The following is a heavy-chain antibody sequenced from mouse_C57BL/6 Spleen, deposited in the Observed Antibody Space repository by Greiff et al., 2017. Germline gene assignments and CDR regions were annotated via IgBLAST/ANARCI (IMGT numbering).Heavy chain of an antibody. Sequence: QVQLQQPGAELVRPGTSVKLSCKASGYTFTSYWMHWVKQRPGQGLEWIGGIDPSDSSTNYNQKFKGKATLTVDTSSSTAYMQLNSLTSEDSAVYYCASQAEVVGDYWGQGTTLTVSS. CDR1: GYTFTSYW. J-gene: IGHJ2*01. V-gene: IGHV1-59*01. D-gene: IGHD1-1*01. CDR2: IDPSDSST. CDR3: ASQAEVVGDY.